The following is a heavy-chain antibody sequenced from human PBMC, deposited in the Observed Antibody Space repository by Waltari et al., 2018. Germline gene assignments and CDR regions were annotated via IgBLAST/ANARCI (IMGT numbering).Heavy chain of an antibody. CDR2: IIPILGIA. CDR1: GGTFSSYT. J-gene: IGHJ5*02. CDR3: ARRARTATVTTDWGGFDP. V-gene: IGHV1-69*02. Sequence: QVQLVQSGAEVKKPGSSVKVSCKASGGTFSSYTISWVRQAPGQGLEWMGRIIPILGIANYAQKFQGRVTITADKSTSTAYMELSSLRSEDTAVYYCARRARTATVTTDWGGFDPWGQGTLVTVSS. D-gene: IGHD4-17*01.